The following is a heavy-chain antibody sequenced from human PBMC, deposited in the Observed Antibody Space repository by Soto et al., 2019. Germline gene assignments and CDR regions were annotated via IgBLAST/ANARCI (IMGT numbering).Heavy chain of an antibody. D-gene: IGHD3-22*01. CDR1: GFTVSSNY. J-gene: IGHJ5*02. CDR2: ISSGGTT. CDR3: ARNGDSSDYRGWFDP. Sequence: EVQLVESGGGLVQPGGSRRISYAASGFTVSSNYMSWVRQAPGKGLEWVSVISSGGTTYYADSVKGRFTISRDNSKNTLYLQMTSLRAEDTAVYYCARNGDSSDYRGWFDPWGQGTLVTVSS. V-gene: IGHV3-66*01.